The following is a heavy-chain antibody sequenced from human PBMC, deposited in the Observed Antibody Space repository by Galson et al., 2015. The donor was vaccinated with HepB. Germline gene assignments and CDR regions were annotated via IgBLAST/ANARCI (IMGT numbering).Heavy chain of an antibody. Sequence: SLRLSCAASGFTFSSYSMNWVRQAPGKGLEWVSSISSSSSYIYYADSVKGRFTISRDNAKNSLYLQMNSLRAEDTAVYYCARVPSQDIVATIKGPRYYFDYWGQGTLVTVSS. D-gene: IGHD5-12*01. J-gene: IGHJ4*02. CDR3: ARVPSQDIVATIKGPRYYFDY. CDR2: ISSSSSYI. V-gene: IGHV3-21*01. CDR1: GFTFSSYS.